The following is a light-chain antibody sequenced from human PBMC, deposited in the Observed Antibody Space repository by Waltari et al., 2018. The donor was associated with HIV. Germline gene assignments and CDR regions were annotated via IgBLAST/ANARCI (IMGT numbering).Light chain of an antibody. Sequence: QSVLTQPPSASGPPGPQVTISSSGRNSTLGSTHVNSYQQVPGTAPKLLIYSNNQRPSGVPDRFSGSKSGTSASLTISGLQSEDEADYYCSTWEVSLNGYWVFGGGTKLTVL. CDR1: NSTLGSTH. V-gene: IGLV1-44*01. CDR2: SNN. J-gene: IGLJ3*02. CDR3: STWEVSLNGYWV.